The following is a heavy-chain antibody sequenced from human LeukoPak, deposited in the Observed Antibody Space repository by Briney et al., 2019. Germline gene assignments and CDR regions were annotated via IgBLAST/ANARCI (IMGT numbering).Heavy chain of an antibody. J-gene: IGHJ4*02. CDR2: IKHDGSEK. Sequence: GGSLRLSCAASGFTFRSYWMTWVRQAPGMGLEWVANIKHDGSEKHYVDSVKGRFPISRDNSKNTLYLQMNGLRAEDTAVYYCAKAQGGIAAAGDYWGQGTLVTVSS. V-gene: IGHV3-7*01. D-gene: IGHD6-13*01. CDR3: AKAQGGIAAAGDY. CDR1: GFTFRSYW.